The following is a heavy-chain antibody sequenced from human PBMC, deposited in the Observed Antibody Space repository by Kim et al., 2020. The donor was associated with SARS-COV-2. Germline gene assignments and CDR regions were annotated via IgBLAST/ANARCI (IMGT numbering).Heavy chain of an antibody. CDR2: IYYSGIT. Sequence: SETLSLTCTVSGGSISSSSYYWGWIRQPPGKGLEWIGSIYYSGITYYNPSLKSRVTISVDTSKNQFSLKLSSVTAADTAVYYCARSLRGYSYGSDWFDP. J-gene: IGHJ5*02. V-gene: IGHV4-39*07. D-gene: IGHD5-18*01. CDR3: ARSLRGYSYGSDWFDP. CDR1: GGSISSSSYY.